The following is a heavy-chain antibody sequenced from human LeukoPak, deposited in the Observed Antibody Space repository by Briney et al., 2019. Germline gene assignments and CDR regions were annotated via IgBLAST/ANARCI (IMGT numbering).Heavy chain of an antibody. J-gene: IGHJ4*02. CDR1: TLTLNNYW. D-gene: IGHD3-22*01. CDR2: IKQDGSEK. Sequence: GGSLRLSCTASTLTLNNYWMSWVRQAPGKGLEWVANIKQDGSEKYHVHSAKGRFTISRDNAKNSLYLQMNSLRAEDTAVYYCARLDYGSSGYYVHWGQGTLVTVSS. V-gene: IGHV3-7*04. CDR3: ARLDYGSSGYYVH.